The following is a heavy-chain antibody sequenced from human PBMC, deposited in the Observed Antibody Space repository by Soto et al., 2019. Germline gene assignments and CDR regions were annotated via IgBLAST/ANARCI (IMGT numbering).Heavy chain of an antibody. CDR3: ARELYSYGYRYVYS. D-gene: IGHD5-18*01. CDR2: IYYTGGT. J-gene: IGHJ4*02. V-gene: IGHV4-59*02. Sequence: QVQLQESGPGLVKPSETLSLTCNVSGGSVRGYDLTWVRQPPGKGLEWIGYIYYTGGTKYNPSRKSRVAISVKTSETQYSVQLSSGTAADTAEYYCARELYSYGYRYVYSWGQGTLVTVSS. CDR1: GGSVRGYD.